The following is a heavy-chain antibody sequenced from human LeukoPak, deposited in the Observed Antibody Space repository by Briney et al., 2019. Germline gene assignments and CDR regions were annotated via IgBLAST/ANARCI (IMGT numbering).Heavy chain of an antibody. V-gene: IGHV4-30-2*01. J-gene: IGHJ4*02. CDR2: IYHSGST. CDR3: ARGAVEVGATPSDY. CDR1: GGSISSGGYS. D-gene: IGHD1-26*01. Sequence: PSQTLSLTCAVSGGSISSGGYSWSWIRQPPGKGLEWIGYIYHSGSTYYNPFLKSRVTISVDRSKNQFSLKLSSVTAADTAVYYCARGAVEVGATPSDYWGQGTLVTVSS.